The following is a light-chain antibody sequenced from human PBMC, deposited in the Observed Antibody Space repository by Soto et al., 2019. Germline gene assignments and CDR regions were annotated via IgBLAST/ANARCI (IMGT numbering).Light chain of an antibody. Sequence: EIVLTQSPGTLSLSPGEIAALYFSASQSVSRNFLAWYQQKPGQAPRLLIYGASNRATGIPDRFSGSGSETDFTLTITRLEPEDFAVYYCHQYGSSPATFGQGTKVDIK. CDR3: HQYGSSPAT. CDR1: QSVSRNF. V-gene: IGKV3-20*01. J-gene: IGKJ1*01. CDR2: GAS.